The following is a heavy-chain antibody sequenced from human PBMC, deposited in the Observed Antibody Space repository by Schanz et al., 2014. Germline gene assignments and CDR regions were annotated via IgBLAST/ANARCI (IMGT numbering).Heavy chain of an antibody. CDR1: GYTFTGYY. CDR2: IGPDSGST. Sequence: QVLLVQSGAEVKQPGASVKVSCKASGYTFTGYYIHWVRQAPGQGLEGMGRIGPDSGSTTYAQKLQGRVTVTRDTSISTAYMEVNSLTSDDTAVYYCARRRWDTLYVGYYFDYWGQGTLVTVSS. CDR3: ARRRWDTLYVGYYFDY. D-gene: IGHD1-26*01. V-gene: IGHV1-2*06. J-gene: IGHJ4*02.